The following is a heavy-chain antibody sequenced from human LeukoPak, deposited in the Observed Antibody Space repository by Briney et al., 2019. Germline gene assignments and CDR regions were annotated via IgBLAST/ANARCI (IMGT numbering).Heavy chain of an antibody. CDR3: ARVRHDPLEYWYYIDL. V-gene: IGHV4-34*01. D-gene: IGHD2-8*02. J-gene: IGHJ6*03. Sequence: SETLSLTCAVYGGPFTDYSGYSWTWIRQPPGKGQEWIGEINHSGSPNYNPSLESRLTISVDTSKRQFSLKLNSVTAADAAVYHCARVRHDPLEYWYYIDLWGNGTMVTVSS. CDR1: GGPFTDYSGYS. CDR2: INHSGSP.